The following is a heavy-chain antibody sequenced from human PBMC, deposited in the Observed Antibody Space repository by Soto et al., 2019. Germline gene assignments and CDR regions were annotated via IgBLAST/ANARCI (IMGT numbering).Heavy chain of an antibody. Sequence: QVQLVQSGAEVKKPGSSVKVSCKASGGTFSSYTISWVRQAPGQGLEWMGRIIPILGIANYAQKFQGRVTITADKSTSTAYMELSSLRSEDTAVCYCARLVDTADFDYWGQGTLVTVSS. CDR1: GGTFSSYT. J-gene: IGHJ4*02. V-gene: IGHV1-69*02. CDR3: ARLVDTADFDY. D-gene: IGHD5-18*01. CDR2: IIPILGIA.